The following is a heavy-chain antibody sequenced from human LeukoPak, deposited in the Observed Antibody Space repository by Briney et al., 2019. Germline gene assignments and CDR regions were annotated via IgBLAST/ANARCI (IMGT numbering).Heavy chain of an antibody. CDR1: GYTFTSYD. CDR3: ERGKKTMVRGVLYYFDY. Sequence: RRASVKVSCKASGYTFTSYDINWVRQATGQGLEWMGWMNPNSGNTGYAQKFQGRVTMTRNTSISTAYMELSSLRSEDTAVYYCERGKKTMVRGVLYYFDYWGQGTLVTVSS. D-gene: IGHD3-10*01. V-gene: IGHV1-8*01. CDR2: MNPNSGNT. J-gene: IGHJ4*02.